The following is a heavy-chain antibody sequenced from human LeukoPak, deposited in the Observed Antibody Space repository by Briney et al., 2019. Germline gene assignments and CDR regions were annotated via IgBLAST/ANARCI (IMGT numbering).Heavy chain of an antibody. CDR1: GGSFSGYY. CDR3: ARRGDFWSGYYHMDV. Sequence: SETLSLTCAVYGGSFSGYYWSWIRQPPGKGLEWIGEINHSGSTNYNPSLKSRVTISVDTSKNQFSLKLSSVTAADTVVYYCARRGDFWSGYYHMDVWGKGTTVTVSS. V-gene: IGHV4-34*01. D-gene: IGHD3-3*01. J-gene: IGHJ6*03. CDR2: INHSGST.